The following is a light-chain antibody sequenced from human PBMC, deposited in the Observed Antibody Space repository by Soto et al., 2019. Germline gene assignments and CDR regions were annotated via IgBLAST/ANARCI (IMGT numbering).Light chain of an antibody. CDR2: GAS. CDR3: QQYNNWPPTRT. V-gene: IGKV3-15*01. CDR1: QSVSSN. J-gene: IGKJ1*01. Sequence: EIVMTQSPATLSVSPGERATLSCRASQSVSSNLAWYQQKPGQAPRLLIYGASTRATGIPARFSGSGSGTEFTLTISRLQSEDFAVYYCQQYNNWPPTRTFGQGRKVDIK.